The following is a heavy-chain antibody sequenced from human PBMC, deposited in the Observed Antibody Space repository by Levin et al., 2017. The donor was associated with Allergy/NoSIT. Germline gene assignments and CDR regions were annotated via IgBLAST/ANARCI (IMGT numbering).Heavy chain of an antibody. Sequence: ASETLSLTCAVSGYSISSGYYWGWIRQPPGKGLEWIGSIYHSGSTYYNPSLKSRVTISVDTSKNQFSLKLSSVTAADTAVYYCARDSYCTGGVCYFVAFDIWGQGTMVTVSS. V-gene: IGHV4-38-2*02. CDR3: ARDSYCTGGVCYFVAFDI. CDR1: GYSISSGYY. J-gene: IGHJ3*02. D-gene: IGHD2-8*02. CDR2: IYHSGST.